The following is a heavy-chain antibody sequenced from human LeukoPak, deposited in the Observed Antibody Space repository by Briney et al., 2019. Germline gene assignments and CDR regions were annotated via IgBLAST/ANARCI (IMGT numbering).Heavy chain of an antibody. V-gene: IGHV3-30*18. Sequence: GGSLRLSCAASGFTFSSYGMHWVRQAPGKGLDWVAVISNDGSKKYYADSVKGRFTISRDNPKNTLSLQVSSLRTEDTAVYYCAKDRYSYAFEYSDSWGQGTLVTVSS. D-gene: IGHD5-18*01. CDR2: ISNDGSKK. CDR1: GFTFSSYG. CDR3: AKDRYSYAFEYSDS. J-gene: IGHJ4*02.